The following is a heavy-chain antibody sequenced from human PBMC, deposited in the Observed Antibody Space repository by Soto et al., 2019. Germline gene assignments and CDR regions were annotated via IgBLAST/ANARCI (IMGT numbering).Heavy chain of an antibody. Sequence: SVKVSCKASGGTFSSYTISWVRQAPGQGLEWMGRIIPIFGIANYAQKFQGRVTITADKSTSTAYMELSSLRSEDTAVYYCAKPWFGDGNDAFDIWGQGTMVTVSS. CDR1: GGTFSSYT. V-gene: IGHV1-69*02. D-gene: IGHD3-10*01. CDR2: IIPIFGIA. CDR3: AKPWFGDGNDAFDI. J-gene: IGHJ3*02.